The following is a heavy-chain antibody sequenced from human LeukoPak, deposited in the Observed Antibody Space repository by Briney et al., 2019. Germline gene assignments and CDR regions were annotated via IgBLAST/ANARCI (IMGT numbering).Heavy chain of an antibody. D-gene: IGHD5-18*01. CDR2: ISSSGSTI. Sequence: PGGSLGLSCAASGFTFSRDAMHWVRQAPGKGLEWVSYISSSGSTIYYADSVKGRFTISRDNAKNSLYLQMNSLRAEDTAVYYCARDPIQLWSRFDYWGQGTLVTVSS. J-gene: IGHJ4*02. CDR1: GFTFSRDA. CDR3: ARDPIQLWSRFDY. V-gene: IGHV3-48*03.